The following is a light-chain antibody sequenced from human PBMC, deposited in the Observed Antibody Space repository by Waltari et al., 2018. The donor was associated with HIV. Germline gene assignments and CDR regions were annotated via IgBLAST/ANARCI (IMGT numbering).Light chain of an antibody. CDR1: ESLNSH. V-gene: IGKV3-15*01. CDR2: GAS. CDR3: QQYNNWPPYT. Sequence: VMTQSPATISKSRGETATLSCRASESLNSHLAWYQHKPGQPPRLLIYGASTRAASIPARFSGSGSGTEFSLTISSLQSEDFAVYYCQQYNNWPPYTFGQGTRLEIK. J-gene: IGKJ2*01.